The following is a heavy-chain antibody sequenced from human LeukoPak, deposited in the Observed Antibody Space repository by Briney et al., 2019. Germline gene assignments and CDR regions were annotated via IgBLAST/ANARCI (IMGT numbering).Heavy chain of an antibody. CDR2: IKQDGSEK. CDR1: GFHFSNYW. CDR3: ARGGDSSSWYWFDY. Sequence: GGSLRLSCAASGFHFSNYWMSWVRQAPGKGLEWVANIKQDGSEKYYVDSVKGRFTISRDNAKNSLYLQMNSLRAEDTAVYYCARGGDSSSWYWFDYWGQGTLVTVSS. J-gene: IGHJ4*02. D-gene: IGHD6-13*01. V-gene: IGHV3-7*05.